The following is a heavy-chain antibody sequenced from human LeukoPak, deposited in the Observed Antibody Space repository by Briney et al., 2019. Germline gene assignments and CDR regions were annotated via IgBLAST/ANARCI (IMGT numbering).Heavy chain of an antibody. CDR3: ASRKQQLVRSGHSFGY. D-gene: IGHD6-13*01. CDR1: GYTFTGYY. CDR2: INPNSGGT. Sequence: EASVKVSCKASGYTFTGYYMNWVRQAPGQGLEWMGWINPNSGGTNYAQKFQGRVTMTGDTSISTAYMELSSLRSDDTAVYYCASRKQQLVRSGHSFGYWGQGTLVTVSS. V-gene: IGHV1-2*02. J-gene: IGHJ4*02.